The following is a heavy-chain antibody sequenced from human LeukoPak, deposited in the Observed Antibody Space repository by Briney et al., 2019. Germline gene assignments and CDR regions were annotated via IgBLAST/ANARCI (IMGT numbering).Heavy chain of an antibody. V-gene: IGHV1-2*02. Sequence: ASAKVSCKASGYTFTGYYMHWVRQAPGQGLEWMGWINPNSGGTNYAQKFQGRVTMTRDTSISTAYMELSRLRSDDTAVYYCARVIFSGYCGGDCYSRAFDYWGQGTLVTVSS. CDR1: GYTFTGYY. D-gene: IGHD2-21*02. J-gene: IGHJ4*02. CDR2: INPNSGGT. CDR3: ARVIFSGYCGGDCYSRAFDY.